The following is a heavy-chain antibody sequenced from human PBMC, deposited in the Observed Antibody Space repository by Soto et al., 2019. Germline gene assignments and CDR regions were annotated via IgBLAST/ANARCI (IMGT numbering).Heavy chain of an antibody. D-gene: IGHD1-1*01. CDR3: AAKGTVSPHLSWYGMDV. CDR1: GFTFTSSA. Sequence: SVKVSCKASGFTFTSSAVQWVRQARGQRLEWIGWIVVGSGNTNYAQKFQERVTITRDMSTSTAYMELSSLRSEDTAVYYCAAKGTVSPHLSWYGMDVWGQGTTVTVSS. V-gene: IGHV1-58*01. CDR2: IVVGSGNT. J-gene: IGHJ6*02.